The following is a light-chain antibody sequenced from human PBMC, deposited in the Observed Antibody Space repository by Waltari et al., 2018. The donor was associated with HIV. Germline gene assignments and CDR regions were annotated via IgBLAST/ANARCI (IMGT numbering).Light chain of an antibody. V-gene: IGLV4-69*02. CDR2: LKSDGSH. CDR3: QTWDTGIRV. CDR1: SGHSSYA. J-gene: IGLJ1*01. Sequence: QVVLPQSPSASASLGASVKLTCTLSSGHSSYAIAWHQQQPEKGPRDLMKLKSDGSHTKWDGIPDRFSGSSSGAERYLTISSLQSEDEADYYCQTWDTGIRVFGFGTKVTVL.